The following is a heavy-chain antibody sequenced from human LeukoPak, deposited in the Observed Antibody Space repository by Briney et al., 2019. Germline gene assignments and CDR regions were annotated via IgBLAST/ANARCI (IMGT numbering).Heavy chain of an antibody. J-gene: IGHJ3*02. Sequence: GASVKVSCKASGYTFTSYDINWVRQAPGQGLEWMGIINPSGGSTSYAQKFQGRVTMTRDTSTSTVYMELSSLRSEDTAVYYCASLTYYYDSWGFDIWGQGTMVTVSS. V-gene: IGHV1-46*01. CDR1: GYTFTSYD. D-gene: IGHD3-22*01. CDR2: INPSGGST. CDR3: ASLTYYYDSWGFDI.